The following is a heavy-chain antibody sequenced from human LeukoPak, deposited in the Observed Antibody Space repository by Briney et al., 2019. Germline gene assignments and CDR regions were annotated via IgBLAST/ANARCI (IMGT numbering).Heavy chain of an antibody. J-gene: IGHJ4*02. V-gene: IGHV3-23*01. CDR3: ASSDIAAAGTIYY. D-gene: IGHD6-13*01. CDR2: ISGSGGST. CDR1: GFTFSSYA. Sequence: GGSLRLSCAASGFTFSSYAMSWVRQAPGKGLKWVSAISGSGGSTYYADSVKGRFTISRDSSKNTLYLQMNSLRAEDTAVYYCASSDIAAAGTIYYWGQGTLVTVSS.